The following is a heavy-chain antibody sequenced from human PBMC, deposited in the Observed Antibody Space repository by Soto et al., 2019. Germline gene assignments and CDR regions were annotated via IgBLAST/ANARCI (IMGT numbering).Heavy chain of an antibody. CDR2: IRSKANSYLM. Sequence: GGSLRLSCAASGFSFSDSAMHWVRQASGKGLEWIARIRSKANSYLMAYDESVRGRFIISRDDSKNTAYLQMNDLNTEDTAIYYCARGGEMGLNDCWGQGTPVTVSS. CDR3: ARGGEMGLNDC. V-gene: IGHV3-73*01. J-gene: IGHJ4*02. D-gene: IGHD1-26*01. CDR1: GFSFSDSA.